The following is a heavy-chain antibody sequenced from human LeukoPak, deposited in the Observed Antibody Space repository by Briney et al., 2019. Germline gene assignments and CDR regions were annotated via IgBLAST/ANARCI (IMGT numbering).Heavy chain of an antibody. CDR2: ISSSGSTI. V-gene: IGHV3-48*04. Sequence: PGGSLRLSCAASGFTFSSYGMSWVRQAPGKGLEWVSYISSSGSTIYYADSVKGRFTISRDNAKNSLYLQMNSLRAEDTAVYYCARGSYDSSGYYATHFDYWGQGTLVTVSS. CDR3: ARGSYDSSGYYATHFDY. CDR1: GFTFSSYG. J-gene: IGHJ4*02. D-gene: IGHD3-22*01.